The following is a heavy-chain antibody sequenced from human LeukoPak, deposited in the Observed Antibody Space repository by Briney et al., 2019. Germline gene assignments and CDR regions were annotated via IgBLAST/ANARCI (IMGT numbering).Heavy chain of an antibody. V-gene: IGHV3-21*01. Sequence: GGSLRLSCAASGFTFSSYSMNWVRQAPGKGLEWVSSISSSSSYIYYADSVKGRFTISRDNAKNSLYLQMNSLRAKDTAVYYCARVDYYDSSGYYASSWFDPWGQGTLVTVSS. CDR3: ARVDYYDSSGYYASSWFDP. D-gene: IGHD3-22*01. J-gene: IGHJ5*02. CDR1: GFTFSSYS. CDR2: ISSSSSYI.